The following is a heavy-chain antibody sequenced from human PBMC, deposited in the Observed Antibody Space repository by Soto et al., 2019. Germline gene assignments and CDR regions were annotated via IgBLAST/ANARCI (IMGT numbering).Heavy chain of an antibody. J-gene: IGHJ4*02. CDR2: ISYDGSEK. CDR3: AREMSYYDSSGLLTNFDC. V-gene: IGHV3-30-3*01. CDR1: GFTFSGYA. D-gene: IGHD3-22*01. Sequence: GGSLRLSCAASGFTFSGYAMHWVRQAPGKGLEWVAVISYDGSEKYYADSVKGRLTISRDNSKNTLYLQMNGLRAEDTAVYHCAREMSYYDSSGLLTNFDCWGQGTLVTVSS.